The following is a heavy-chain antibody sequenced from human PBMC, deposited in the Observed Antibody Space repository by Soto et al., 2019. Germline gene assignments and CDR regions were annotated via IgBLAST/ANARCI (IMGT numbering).Heavy chain of an antibody. CDR3: ARRPWLSAYSFDH. CDR1: GFSLGTAGVG. Sequence: QITLKESGPTLVKPTETLTLTCTFSGFSLGTAGVGVGWIRQPPGKTLEWLALIFWDDDKRYNPSLQNRVTVPKDTPKNPVGLTVTNMDPVDTATYYCARRPWLSAYSFDHWGQGILVTVSS. CDR2: IFWDDDK. V-gene: IGHV2-5*02. J-gene: IGHJ4*02. D-gene: IGHD3-10*01.